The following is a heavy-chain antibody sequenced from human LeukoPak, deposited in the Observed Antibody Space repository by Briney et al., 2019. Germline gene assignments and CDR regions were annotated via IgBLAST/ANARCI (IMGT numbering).Heavy chain of an antibody. CDR3: ESQGYSGSRLDY. CDR1: GFTFSSFW. V-gene: IGHV3-7*01. CDR2: IKHDRSEK. D-gene: IGHD1-26*01. Sequence: GGSLRLSCAASGFTFSSFWMSWVRQAPGKELEWVANIKHDRSEKYYVDSVKGRYTISRDNAKNSLYLQMNSLRVEDTAVYYCESQGYSGSRLDYWGEATLVTVSS. J-gene: IGHJ4*02.